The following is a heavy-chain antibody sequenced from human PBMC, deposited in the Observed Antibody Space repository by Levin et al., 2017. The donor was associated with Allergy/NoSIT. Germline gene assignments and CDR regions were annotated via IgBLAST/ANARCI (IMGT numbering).Heavy chain of an antibody. V-gene: IGHV4-59*08. J-gene: IGHJ6*02. Sequence: PSETLSLTCTVSGASISSYYWSWIRQPPGKGLEWIGYIYNSGSTKYNPSLKSRVTISVDTSKNQFSLRLNSVTAADTHVSYGARRFCSGDICYSGSHGMDVWGQGTTVTVSS. D-gene: IGHD2-15*01. CDR3: ARRFCSGDICYSGSHGMDV. CDR1: GASISSYY. CDR2: IYNSGST.